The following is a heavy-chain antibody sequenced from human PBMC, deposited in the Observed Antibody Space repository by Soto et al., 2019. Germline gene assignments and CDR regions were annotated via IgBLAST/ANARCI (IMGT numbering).Heavy chain of an antibody. D-gene: IGHD2-21*02. CDR1: GYTFTSYG. J-gene: IGHJ4*02. CDR3: ARGGHVVVVTAALDY. CDR2: ISACNGNT. V-gene: IGHV1-18*01. Sequence: ASVKVSCKASGYTFTSYGISWVRQAPGQGLEWMGWISACNGNTNYAQKFQGRVTMTTDTSTSTAYMELTSLTSDDTAIYYCARGGHVVVVTAALDYWGQGTLVTVSS.